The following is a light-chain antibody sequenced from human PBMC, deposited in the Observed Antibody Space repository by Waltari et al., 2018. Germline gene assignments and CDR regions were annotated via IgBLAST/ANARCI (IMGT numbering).Light chain of an antibody. V-gene: IGKV3-20*01. CDR2: HAS. J-gene: IGKJ1*01. CDR3: QKYDFLPAT. CDR1: QGVGKF. Sequence: EIVLTQSPGPLSLSPGERATLACRASQGVGKFLAWYQQRPGQAPRLLLYHASIRATGIPDRFSGSGFGTDFSLTISRLEPEDFAVYYCQKYDFLPATFGQGTTVEAK.